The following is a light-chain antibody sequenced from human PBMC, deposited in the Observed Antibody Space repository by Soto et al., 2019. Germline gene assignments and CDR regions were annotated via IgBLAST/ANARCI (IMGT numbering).Light chain of an antibody. V-gene: IGKV4-1*01. CDR1: QSVLYSSNNKNY. J-gene: IGKJ4*01. Sequence: DIVMTQSPDSLAVSLGERATINCKSSQSVLYSSNNKNYLAWYQQKPGQPPKLLIYWPSTRESEVPDRFSGNGSGTDFPLTISSLQAEDVAVYYCQHYYTNALTFGGGTKVGVK. CDR3: QHYYTNALT. CDR2: WPS.